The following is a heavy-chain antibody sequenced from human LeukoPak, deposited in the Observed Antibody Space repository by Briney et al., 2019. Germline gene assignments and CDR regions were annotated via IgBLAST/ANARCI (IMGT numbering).Heavy chain of an antibody. Sequence: SETLSLTCAVYGGSLSGYYWSWIRQPPGKGLEWIGEIKYSGNTNYNPSLKSRVTMSVDMSKNQFSLKLSSVTAADTAVYYCARDVGGTVDYWGQGTLVTVSS. V-gene: IGHV4-34*01. CDR1: GGSLSGYY. D-gene: IGHD2-15*01. J-gene: IGHJ4*02. CDR3: ARDVGGTVDY. CDR2: IKYSGNT.